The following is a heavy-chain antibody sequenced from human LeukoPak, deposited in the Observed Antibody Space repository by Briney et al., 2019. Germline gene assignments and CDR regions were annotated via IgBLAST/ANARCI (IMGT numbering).Heavy chain of an antibody. D-gene: IGHD6-13*01. J-gene: IGHJ6*02. CDR2: IYYSGST. Sequence: SETLSLTCTVSGGSISSSSYYWGWIRQPPGKGLEWIGSIYYSGSTYYNPSLKSRVTISVDTSKNQFSLKLSSVTAADTAVYYCARHEVESQQLENDYYGMDVWGQGTTVTVSS. V-gene: IGHV4-39*01. CDR1: GGSISSSSYY. CDR3: ARHEVESQQLENDYYGMDV.